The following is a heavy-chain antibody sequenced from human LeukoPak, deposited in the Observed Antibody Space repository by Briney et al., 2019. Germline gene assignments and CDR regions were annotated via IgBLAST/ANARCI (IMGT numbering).Heavy chain of an antibody. CDR2: ISSSGSII. V-gene: IGHV3-48*01. CDR3: ARDRYYDFWSGYYMDV. J-gene: IGHJ6*03. D-gene: IGHD3-3*01. CDR1: GFIFTSYA. Sequence: GGSLRLSCAASGFIFTSYAMNWVRQAPGKGLQWISYISSSGSIIYYAGSVKGRFTTSRDNAKNSLYLQMNNLRAEDTAVYYCARDRYYDFWSGYYMDVWGKGTTVTVSS.